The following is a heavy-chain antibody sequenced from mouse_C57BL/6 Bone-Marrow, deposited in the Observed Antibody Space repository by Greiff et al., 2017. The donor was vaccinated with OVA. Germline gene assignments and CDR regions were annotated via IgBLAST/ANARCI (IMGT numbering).Heavy chain of an antibody. V-gene: IGHV5-9*01. CDR3: AREGLRRFSWFAY. CDR2: ISGGGGNT. Sequence: EVQGVESGGGLVKPGGSLKLSCAASGFTFSSYTMSWVRQTPEKRLEWVATISGGGGNTYYPDSVKGRFTISRDNAKNTLYLQMSSLRSEDTAWYYCAREGLRRFSWFAYWGQGTLVTVSA. CDR1: GFTFSSYT. D-gene: IGHD2-4*01. J-gene: IGHJ3*01.